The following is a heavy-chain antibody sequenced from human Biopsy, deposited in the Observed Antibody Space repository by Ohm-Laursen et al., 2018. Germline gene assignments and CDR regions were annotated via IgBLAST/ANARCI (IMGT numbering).Heavy chain of an antibody. D-gene: IGHD2-15*01. CDR2: INPHSGTT. CDR3: AKGQDLRGGAEYFQH. J-gene: IGHJ1*01. CDR1: GYTFTGQY. Sequence: ASVKVSCKASGYTFTGQYLHWVRQVPGQGLEWMGWINPHSGTTKFAQDFQGRVTMTWDTSITTAYMELRRLRSDDTAVYYCAKGQDLRGGAEYFQHWGQGALVTVSP. V-gene: IGHV1-2*02.